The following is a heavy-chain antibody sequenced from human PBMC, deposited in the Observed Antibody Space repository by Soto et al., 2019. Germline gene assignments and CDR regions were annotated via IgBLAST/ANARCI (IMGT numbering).Heavy chain of an antibody. Sequence: SEPPSHTPSVAGGSSSGSCWRCIRKSVGKGMEWLGYVYYTGSTNYSPSLRSGVRISGDTSKKEFSLRLSSVTAADTAVYFCARSVEVPGAHIDYWGQGTQVTAPQ. CDR1: GGSSSGSC. D-gene: IGHD2-8*02. CDR2: VYYTGST. V-gene: IGHV4-59*01. J-gene: IGHJ4*02. CDR3: ARSVEVPGAHIDY.